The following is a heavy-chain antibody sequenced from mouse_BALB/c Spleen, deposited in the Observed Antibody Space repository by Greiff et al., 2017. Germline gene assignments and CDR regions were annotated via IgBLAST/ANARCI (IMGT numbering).Heavy chain of an antibody. V-gene: IGHV14-3*02. D-gene: IGHD2-3*01. CDR3: ASYDGYPYYFDY. CDR1: GFNIKDTY. J-gene: IGHJ2*01. CDR2: IDPANGNT. Sequence: VQLKESGAELVKPGASVKLSSTASGFNIKDTYMHWVKQRPEQGLEWIGRIDPANGNTKYDPKFQGKATITADTSSNTAYLQLSSLTSEDTAVYYCASYDGYPYYFDYWGQGTTLTVSS.